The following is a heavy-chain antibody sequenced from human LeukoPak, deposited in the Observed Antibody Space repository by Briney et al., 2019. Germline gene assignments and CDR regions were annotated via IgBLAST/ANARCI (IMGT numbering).Heavy chain of an antibody. Sequence: GGSLRLSCAASGFSFNNYAMSWVRQAPGKGLEWVSLIIASSGDTFYADSVKGRFTISRDNSKNTLYLQMNSLRAEDTALYYCAKGAYDYVEMGYFDYWGQGTLVTVSS. V-gene: IGHV3-23*01. J-gene: IGHJ4*02. CDR1: GFSFNNYA. D-gene: IGHD5-12*01. CDR3: AKGAYDYVEMGYFDY. CDR2: IIASSGDT.